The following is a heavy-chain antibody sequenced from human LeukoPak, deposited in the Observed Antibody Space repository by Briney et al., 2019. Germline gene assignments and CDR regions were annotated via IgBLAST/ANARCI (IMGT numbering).Heavy chain of an antibody. CDR3: ARALSHCLDY. D-gene: IGHD3-16*01. J-gene: IGHJ4*02. V-gene: IGHV3-7*01. CDR2: IKHDGSEK. CDR1: GFNFSNYW. Sequence: GGSLRLSCVVSGFNFSNYWMNWVRQAPGKGLEWVANIKHDGSEKYYVDSVKGRFSISRENAKKSLYLQRNSLRPEDTAVYYCARALSHCLDYWGQGTLVTVSS.